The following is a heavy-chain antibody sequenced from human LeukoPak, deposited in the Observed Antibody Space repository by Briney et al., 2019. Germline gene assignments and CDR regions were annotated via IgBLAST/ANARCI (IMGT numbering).Heavy chain of an antibody. V-gene: IGHV4-59*08. Sequence: PSETLSLTCTVSGGSISNYHWSWIRQVPDKGLEWIGYGHYSGSTKYNPSLKSRATMSVDMSKNEYSLKLTSVTAADTAVYYCARHSSATGRHFDFWGRGTLVTVSS. D-gene: IGHD4-17*01. J-gene: IGHJ4*02. CDR1: GGSISNYH. CDR2: GHYSGST. CDR3: ARHSSATGRHFDF.